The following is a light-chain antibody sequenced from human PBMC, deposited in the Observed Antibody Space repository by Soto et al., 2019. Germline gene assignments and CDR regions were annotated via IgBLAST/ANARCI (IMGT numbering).Light chain of an antibody. CDR2: AAS. Sequence: DIQMTQSPSSLSASVGDRVTITCRASQVISNYLAWYQQKPGKVPKLLIYAASTLQSGVPFRFSGSGSGTDFTLTISSLPPEYVATYYCQKYNSAPWTFGQGTKVEIK. V-gene: IGKV1-27*01. J-gene: IGKJ1*01. CDR1: QVISNY. CDR3: QKYNSAPWT.